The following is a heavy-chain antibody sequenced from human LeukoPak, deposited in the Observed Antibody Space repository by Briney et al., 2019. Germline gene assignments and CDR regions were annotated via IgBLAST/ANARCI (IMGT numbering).Heavy chain of an antibody. Sequence: SETLSLTCAVSGGSFSGYYWTWIRQPPGKGLEWIGEINHSGSTNYNPSLKSRVTISVDTSKNQFSLKLSSVTAADTAVYYCARCPVAGSFDYWGQGTLVTVSS. V-gene: IGHV4-34*01. CDR2: INHSGST. CDR3: ARCPVAGSFDY. J-gene: IGHJ4*02. D-gene: IGHD6-19*01. CDR1: GGSFSGYY.